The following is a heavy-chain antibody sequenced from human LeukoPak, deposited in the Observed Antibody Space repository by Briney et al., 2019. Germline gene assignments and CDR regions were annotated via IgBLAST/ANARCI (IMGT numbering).Heavy chain of an antibody. J-gene: IGHJ3*02. CDR2: IYHSGST. D-gene: IGHD3-9*01. CDR3: ARERYFDWFPIRGAFDI. CDR1: GGSISSGGYY. Sequence: SETLSLTCTVSGGSISSGGYYWSWIRQPPGKGLEWIGYIYHSGSTYYNPSLKSRVTISVDTSKNQFSLKLSSVTAADTAVYYCARERYFDWFPIRGAFDIWGQGTMVTVSS. V-gene: IGHV4-61*08.